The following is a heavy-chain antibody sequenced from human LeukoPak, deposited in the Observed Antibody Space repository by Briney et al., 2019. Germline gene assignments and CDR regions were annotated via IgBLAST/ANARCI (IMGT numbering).Heavy chain of an antibody. J-gene: IGHJ4*02. Sequence: GGSLRLSCAASGFTFDDYGMSWVRQAPGKGLEWVSGIKWNSGSIGYADSVKGRFTISRDNAKSSLYLQMNTLRAEDTALYYCAKDSQGGYYYDTSGPLGYFDYWGQGTLVTVSS. CDR2: IKWNSGSI. CDR3: AKDSQGGYYYDTSGPLGYFDY. CDR1: GFTFDDYG. V-gene: IGHV3-20*04. D-gene: IGHD3-22*01.